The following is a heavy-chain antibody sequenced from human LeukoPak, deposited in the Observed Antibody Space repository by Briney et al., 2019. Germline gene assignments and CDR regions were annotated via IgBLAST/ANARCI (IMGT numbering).Heavy chain of an antibody. J-gene: IGHJ4*02. D-gene: IGHD3-22*01. CDR2: IYHSGST. CDR3: ARAWGSGYYFDY. Sequence: PSETLSLTCTVSGGSISSGDYYWSWIRQPPGKGLEWIGYIYHSGSTYYNPSLKSRVTISVDRSKNQFSLKLSSVTAADTAVYYCARAWGSGYYFDYWGQGTLVTVSS. CDR1: GGSISSGDYY. V-gene: IGHV4-30-2*01.